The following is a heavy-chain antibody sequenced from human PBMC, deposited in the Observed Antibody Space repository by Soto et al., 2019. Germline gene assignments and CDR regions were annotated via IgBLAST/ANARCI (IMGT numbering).Heavy chain of an antibody. Sequence: ASVKVSCKASGGTFSSYAISWVRQAPGQGLEWMGGIIPIFGTANYAQKFQGRVTITADESTSTAYMELSSLRSEDTAVYYCARQDIVVVPAARFDYWGQGXLVTVYS. CDR1: GGTFSSYA. D-gene: IGHD2-2*01. CDR3: ARQDIVVVPAARFDY. CDR2: IIPIFGTA. J-gene: IGHJ4*02. V-gene: IGHV1-69*13.